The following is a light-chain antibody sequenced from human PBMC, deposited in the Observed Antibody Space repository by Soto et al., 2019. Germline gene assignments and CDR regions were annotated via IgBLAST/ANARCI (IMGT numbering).Light chain of an antibody. V-gene: IGLV2-14*01. Sequence: QSALTPPASVSGSPGQSITISCTGPSSDVGGYNYVSWYQQYPGKAPKLMLYDVSNRPSGVSNRFSGSKSGNTASLTISGLQAEDEADYYGSSDTISNTLVFGSGTKVTVL. CDR3: SSDTISNTLV. CDR1: SSDVGGYNY. J-gene: IGLJ1*01. CDR2: DVS.